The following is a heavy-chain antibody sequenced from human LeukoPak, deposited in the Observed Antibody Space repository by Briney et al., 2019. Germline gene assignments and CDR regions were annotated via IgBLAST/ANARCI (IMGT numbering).Heavy chain of an antibody. V-gene: IGHV4-38-2*02. Sequence: SETLSLTSAVFGYSISRGYYWGWIRQPPGRGLEWIGSIDRSGSTYYNPSLKSRVTILVDTSKNQFSLKLNSVTAADTAVYYCAREVFRASPFDYWGQGTLVTVSS. CDR1: GYSISRGYY. J-gene: IGHJ4*02. D-gene: IGHD1-14*01. CDR2: IDRSGST. CDR3: AREVFRASPFDY.